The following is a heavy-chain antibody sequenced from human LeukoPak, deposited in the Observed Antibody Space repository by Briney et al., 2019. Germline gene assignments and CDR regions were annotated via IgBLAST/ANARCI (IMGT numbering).Heavy chain of an antibody. J-gene: IGHJ4*02. D-gene: IGHD3-10*01. CDR3: ARAAPSGDFDY. V-gene: IGHV7-4-1*02. Sequence: ASVTVSFKGSGYTFTGYYMHWVGQAPGQGLEWMGWINTNTGNPTYAQGFTGRFVFSLDTSVSTAYLQISSLKAEDTAVYYCARAAPSGDFDYWGQGTLVTVSS. CDR2: INTNTGNP. CDR1: GYTFTGYY.